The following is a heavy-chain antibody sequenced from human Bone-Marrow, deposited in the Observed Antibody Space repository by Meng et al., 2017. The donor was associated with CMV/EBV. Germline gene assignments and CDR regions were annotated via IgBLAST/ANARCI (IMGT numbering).Heavy chain of an antibody. CDR3: ARAWRFAGGYYVAARYYFDY. J-gene: IGHJ4*02. CDR1: GGSISSYY. Sequence: SETLSLTCTVSGGSISSYYWSWIRQPPGKGLEWIGYIYYSGSTNYNPSLKSRVTISVDTSKNQFSLKLSSVTAADTAVYYCARAWRFAGGYYVAARYYFDYWGQGTLVTVSS. V-gene: IGHV4-59*01. D-gene: IGHD3-22*01. CDR2: IYYSGST.